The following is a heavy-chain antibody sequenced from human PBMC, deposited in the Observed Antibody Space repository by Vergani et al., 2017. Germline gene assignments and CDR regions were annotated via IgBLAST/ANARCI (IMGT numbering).Heavy chain of an antibody. CDR1: GFTFSDYY. V-gene: IGHV3-11*01. CDR3: AKDRGTIFGPPLYGMDV. CDR2: ISSSGSTI. Sequence: QVQLVESGGGVVQPGRSLRLSCAASGFTFSDYYMSWIRQAPGKGLEWVSYISSSGSTIYYADSVKGRFTISRDNAKNSLYLQMNSLRAEDTAVYYCAKDRGTIFGPPLYGMDVWGQGTTVTVSS. D-gene: IGHD3-3*01. J-gene: IGHJ6*02.